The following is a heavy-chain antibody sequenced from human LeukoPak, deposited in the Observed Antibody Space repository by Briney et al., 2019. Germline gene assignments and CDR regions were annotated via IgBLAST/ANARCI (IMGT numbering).Heavy chain of an antibody. CDR3: AELGITMIGGV. Sequence: GGSLRLSCAASGFTFSDYFMSWIRQAPGKGLEWISYITNSGDTVYYADSVKGRFTISRDNAKNSLYLQMNSLRAEDTAVYYCAELGITMIGGVWGKGTTVTISS. CDR1: GFTFSDYF. D-gene: IGHD3-10*02. J-gene: IGHJ6*04. CDR2: ITNSGDTV. V-gene: IGHV3-11*04.